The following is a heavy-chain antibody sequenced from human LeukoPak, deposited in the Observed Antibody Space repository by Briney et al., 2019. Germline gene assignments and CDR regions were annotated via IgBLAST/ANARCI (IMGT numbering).Heavy chain of an antibody. CDR3: ARDRGIRSRITGTTHFDY. CDR2: IIPIFGTA. Sequence: ASVKVSCKASGGTFSSYAISWVRQAPGQGLEWMGGIIPIFGTANYAQKFQGRVTITADESTSTAYMELSSLRSEDTAVYYCARDRGIRSRITGTTHFDYWGQGTQVTVSS. J-gene: IGHJ4*02. CDR1: GGTFSSYA. D-gene: IGHD1-20*01. V-gene: IGHV1-69*13.